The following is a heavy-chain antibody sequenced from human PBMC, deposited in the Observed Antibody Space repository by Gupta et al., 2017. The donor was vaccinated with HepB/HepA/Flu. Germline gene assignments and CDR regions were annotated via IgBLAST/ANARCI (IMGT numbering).Heavy chain of an antibody. V-gene: IGHV3-23*01. Sequence: EVQLLESGGALVQPGGSLRLSCAASEFTFSTYAMSWVRQAPGKGLEWVSSISGSGAGTYYADSVRGRFTISRDNSKNTLSLQMNSLRAEDTAVYYCAKPNSGSWSRYYFDFWGQGTLVTVSS. CDR1: EFTFSTYA. CDR3: AKPNSGSWSRYYFDF. D-gene: IGHD6-13*01. J-gene: IGHJ4*02. CDR2: ISGSGAGT.